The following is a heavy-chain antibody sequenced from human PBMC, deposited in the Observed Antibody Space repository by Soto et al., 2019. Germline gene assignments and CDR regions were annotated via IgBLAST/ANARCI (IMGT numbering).Heavy chain of an antibody. CDR2: IYHSGST. J-gene: IGHJ6*02. V-gene: IGHV4-38-2*02. Sequence: PSETLSLTCAVSGYSISSGYYWGWIRQPPGKGLEWIGSIYHSGSTYYNPSLKSRVTISVDTSKNQFSLKLNSVTAADTAVYYCARDRGIAYSTGGDVWGQGTTVTV. CDR1: GYSISSGYY. D-gene: IGHD6-13*01. CDR3: ARDRGIAYSTGGDV.